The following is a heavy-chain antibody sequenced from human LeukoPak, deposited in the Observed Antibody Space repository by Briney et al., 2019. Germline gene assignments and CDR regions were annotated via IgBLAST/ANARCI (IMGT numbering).Heavy chain of an antibody. D-gene: IGHD2-2*01. J-gene: IGHJ5*02. CDR3: ARHIVVVPAAMSP. CDR2: ISSSGSTI. CDR1: GFTFSDYY. Sequence: PGGSLRLSCAASGFTFSDYYMSWIRQAPGKGLEWGSYISSSGSTIYYADSVKGRFTISRDNAKNSLYLQMNSLRAEDTAVYYCARHIVVVPAAMSPWGQGTLVTVSS. V-gene: IGHV3-11*04.